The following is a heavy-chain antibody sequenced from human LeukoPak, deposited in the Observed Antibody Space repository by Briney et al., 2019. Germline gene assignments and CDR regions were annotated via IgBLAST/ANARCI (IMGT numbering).Heavy chain of an antibody. CDR2: IIPILGIA. J-gene: IGHJ4*02. V-gene: IGHV1-69*04. Sequence: SVKVSCKASGGTFSSYAISWVRQAPGQGLEWMGRIIPILGIANYAQKFQGRVTITADKSTSTAYMELSSLRSEDTAVYYCAITALTDMVRGVMGGPFDYWGQGTLVTVSS. CDR3: AITALTDMVRGVMGGPFDY. D-gene: IGHD3-10*01. CDR1: GGTFSSYA.